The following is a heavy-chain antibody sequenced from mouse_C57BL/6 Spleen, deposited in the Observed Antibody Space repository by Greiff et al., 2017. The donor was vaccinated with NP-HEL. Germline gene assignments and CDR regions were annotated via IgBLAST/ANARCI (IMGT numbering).Heavy chain of an antibody. CDR2: ISSGGDYI. CDR1: GFTFSSYA. CDR3: TRVGWLLGYFDY. Sequence: EVQGVESGEGLVKPGGSLKLSCAASGFTFSSYAMSWVRQTPEKRLEWVAYISSGGDYIYYADTVKGRFTISRDNARNTLYLQMSSLKSEDTAMYYCTRVGWLLGYFDYWGQGTTLTVSS. J-gene: IGHJ2*01. D-gene: IGHD2-3*01. V-gene: IGHV5-9-1*02.